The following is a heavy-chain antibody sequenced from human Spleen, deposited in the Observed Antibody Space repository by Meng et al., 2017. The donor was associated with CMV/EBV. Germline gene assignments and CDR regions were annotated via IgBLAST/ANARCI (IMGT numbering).Heavy chain of an antibody. V-gene: IGHV3-21*01. CDR3: ARDSTTTRDFDY. D-gene: IGHD2/OR15-2a*01. CDR1: GFTFSSYS. Sequence: GESLKISCAASGFTFSSYSMNWVRQAPGKGLEWVSSISSSSSYIYYTDSVKGRFTISRDNAKNSLYLQMNSLRAEDTAVYYCARDSTTTRDFDYWGQGTLVTVSS. J-gene: IGHJ4*02. CDR2: ISSSSSYI.